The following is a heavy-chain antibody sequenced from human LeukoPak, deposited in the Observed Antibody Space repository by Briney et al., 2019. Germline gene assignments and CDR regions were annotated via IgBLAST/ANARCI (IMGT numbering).Heavy chain of an antibody. CDR3: AKDLWGSGSVLLREVGFDY. CDR2: ISGSGGST. Sequence: GGSLRLSCAASGFTFSSYAMSWVRQAPGKGLEWVSAISGSGGSTYSADSVKGRFTISRDNSKNTLYLQMNSLRAEDTAVYCCAKDLWGSGSVLLREVGFDYWGQGTLVTVSS. CDR1: GFTFSSYA. J-gene: IGHJ4*02. D-gene: IGHD3-10*01. V-gene: IGHV3-23*01.